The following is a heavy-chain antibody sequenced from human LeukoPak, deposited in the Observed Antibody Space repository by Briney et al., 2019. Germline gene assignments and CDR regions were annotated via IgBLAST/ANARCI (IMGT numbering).Heavy chain of an antibody. CDR1: GGSFSGYY. V-gene: IGHV4-34*01. J-gene: IGHJ4*02. CDR3: ARRHITMIVVVHGFDY. CDR2: INHSGST. Sequence: PSETLSLTCAVYGGSFSGYYWSWIRQPPGKGLEWIGEINHSGSTNYNPSLKSRVTISVDTSKNQFSLKLSSVTAADTAVYYCARRHITMIVVVHGFDYWGQGTLVTVSS. D-gene: IGHD3-22*01.